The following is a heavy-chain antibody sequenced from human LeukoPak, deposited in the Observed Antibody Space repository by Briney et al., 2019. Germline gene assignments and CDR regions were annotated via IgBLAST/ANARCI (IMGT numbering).Heavy chain of an antibody. J-gene: IGHJ5*02. CDR3: ARGADGVSSNSRGWFDP. CDR2: IKSDGSEI. D-gene: IGHD2-15*01. Sequence: PGGPLRLPCVASGMTLSSHWMTWVRKTTGKGVEWLATIKSDGSEIYYLDSVKGRFTISRDNARNSLYLQMNTLRAEDAAVYSWARGADGVSSNSRGWFDPWGQGTLVTVSS. V-gene: IGHV3-7*01. CDR1: GMTLSSHW.